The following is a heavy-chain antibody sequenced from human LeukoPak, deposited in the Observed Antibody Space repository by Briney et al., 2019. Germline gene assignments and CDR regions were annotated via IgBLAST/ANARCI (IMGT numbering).Heavy chain of an antibody. CDR3: ARDRRNIVVVTAIFFAFDI. D-gene: IGHD2-21*02. CDR1: GFTFSSYA. Sequence: PGGSLRLSCAASGFTFSSYAMHWVRQAPGKGLEWVAVISYDGSNKYYADSVKGRFTISRDNSKNTLYLQMNSLRAEDTAVYYCARDRRNIVVVTAIFFAFDIWGQGTMVTVSS. CDR2: ISYDGSNK. V-gene: IGHV3-30-3*01. J-gene: IGHJ3*02.